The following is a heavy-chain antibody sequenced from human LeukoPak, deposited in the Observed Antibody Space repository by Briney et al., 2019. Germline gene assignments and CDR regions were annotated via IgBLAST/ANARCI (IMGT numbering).Heavy chain of an antibody. J-gene: IGHJ4*02. V-gene: IGHV4-61*02. D-gene: IGHD2/OR15-2a*01. Sequence: SQTLSLTCTVSGGSISSGSYYWSWIRQPAGKGLEWIGRIYTSGSTNYNPSLKSRVTISVDTSKNQFSLKLSSVTAADTAVYYCASNSVLSIFDYWGQGTLVTVS. CDR1: GGSISSGSYY. CDR2: IYTSGST. CDR3: ASNSVLSIFDY.